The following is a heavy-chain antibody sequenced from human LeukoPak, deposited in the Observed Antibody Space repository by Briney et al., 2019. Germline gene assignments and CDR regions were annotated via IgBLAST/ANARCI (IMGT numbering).Heavy chain of an antibody. CDR1: GYSFTSYW. CDR2: IYPGDSDT. J-gene: IGHJ6*02. V-gene: IGHV5-51*01. D-gene: IGHD5-18*01. CDR3: ARGIGYSYTYYGMDV. Sequence: LGESLKISCKGSGYSFTSYWIVWVRQMPGKGLEWMGIIYPGDSDTRYSPSFQGQVTISAYNSISTTYLQWSSMKAEATAMYYCARGIGYSYTYYGMDVWGQGTTVTVSS.